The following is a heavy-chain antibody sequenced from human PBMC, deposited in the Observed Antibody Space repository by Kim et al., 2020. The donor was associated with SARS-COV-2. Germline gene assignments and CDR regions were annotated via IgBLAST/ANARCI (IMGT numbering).Heavy chain of an antibody. D-gene: IGHD6-13*01. J-gene: IGHJ4*02. CDR3: VVPTRAAAGGFPQIDY. V-gene: IGHV3-64D*06. Sequence: VEGRFIISRDNSRNTLYLQMSSLRAEDTSVYYCVVPTRAAAGGFPQIDYWGQGTLVTVSS.